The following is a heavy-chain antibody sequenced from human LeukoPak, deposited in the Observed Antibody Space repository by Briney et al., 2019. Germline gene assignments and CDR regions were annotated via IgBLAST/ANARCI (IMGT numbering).Heavy chain of an antibody. D-gene: IGHD6-19*01. CDR2: IYYSGST. J-gene: IGHJ3*02. V-gene: IGHV4-59*08. CDR3: ARPYSGGWYGAFNI. Sequence: KPSETLSLTCTVSGGSISTYYWSWIRQPPGKGLEWIAYIYYSGSTSYNPSLKGQVTISVDTSKNQFSLKLTSVIAADTAVYYCARPYSGGWYGAFNIWGQGTMVTVSS. CDR1: GGSISTYY.